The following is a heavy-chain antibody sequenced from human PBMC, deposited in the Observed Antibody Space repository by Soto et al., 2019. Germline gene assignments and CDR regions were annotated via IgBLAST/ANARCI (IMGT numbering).Heavy chain of an antibody. CDR2: ISAYNGNT. J-gene: IGHJ3*02. Sequence: ASVKVSCQASGYTFTSYGISWVRQAPGQGLEWMGWISAYNGNTNYAQKLQGRVTMTTDTSTSTAYMELRSLRSDDTAVYYCASRGGGYCSGGSCSRYAFDIWGQGTMVTVSS. V-gene: IGHV1-18*01. D-gene: IGHD2-15*01. CDR1: GYTFTSYG. CDR3: ASRGGGYCSGGSCSRYAFDI.